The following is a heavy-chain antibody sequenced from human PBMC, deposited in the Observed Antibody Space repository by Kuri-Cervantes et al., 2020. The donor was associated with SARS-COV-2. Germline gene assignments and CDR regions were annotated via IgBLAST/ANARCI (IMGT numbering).Heavy chain of an antibody. Sequence: GGSLRLSCAASGFTFSGHWIHWVRQAPGKGLVWVSRINPDGSYTNNANSVKGRFTLSRDNAKNMLFLRMNSLRAEDTAVYYCVRDGDHWNFDYWGQGTLVTVSS. CDR2: INPDGSYT. V-gene: IGHV3-74*01. D-gene: IGHD1-1*01. CDR3: VRDGDHWNFDY. J-gene: IGHJ4*02. CDR1: GFTFSGHW.